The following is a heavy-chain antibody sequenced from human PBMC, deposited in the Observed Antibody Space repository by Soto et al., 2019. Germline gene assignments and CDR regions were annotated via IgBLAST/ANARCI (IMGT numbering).Heavy chain of an antibody. CDR3: ARLRYCSGGSCYTEFDY. CDR1: GGSISSCGYY. J-gene: IGHJ4*02. Sequence: SETLSLTCTVSGGSISSCGYYWGWIRQHPWRGLEWIVYIYYSGSTYYNPSLKSRVTISVDTSKNQFSLKLSSVTAADTAVYYCARLRYCSGGSCYTEFDYWGQGTLVTVSS. D-gene: IGHD2-15*01. V-gene: IGHV4-31*03. CDR2: IYYSGST.